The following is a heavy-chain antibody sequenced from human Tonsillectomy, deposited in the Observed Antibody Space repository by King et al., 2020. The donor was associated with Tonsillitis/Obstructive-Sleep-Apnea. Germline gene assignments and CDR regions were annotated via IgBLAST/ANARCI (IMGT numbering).Heavy chain of an antibody. D-gene: IGHD1-1*01. J-gene: IGHJ4*02. CDR3: ARFPPRDTGTQADY. Sequence: VQLQQWGAGLLKPSETLSLTCAVYGGSFSGYYWSWIRQPPGKGLEWIGEINHSGSTNYNPSLKSRVTISVDTSKNQFSLKLSSVTAADTAVYYCARFPPRDTGTQADYWGQGTLVTVSS. CDR1: GGSFSGYY. CDR2: INHSGST. V-gene: IGHV4-34*01.